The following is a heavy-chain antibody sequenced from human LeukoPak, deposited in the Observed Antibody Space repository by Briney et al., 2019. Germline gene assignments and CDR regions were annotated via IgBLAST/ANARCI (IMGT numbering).Heavy chain of an antibody. Sequence: ASVKVSCKASGGTFSSYAISWVRQAPGQGLEWMGGIIPIFGTANYAQEFQGRVTITTDESTSTAYMELSSLRSEDTAVYYCARDNVEMAIFDYWGQGTLVTVSS. V-gene: IGHV1-69*05. CDR3: ARDNVEMAIFDY. CDR2: IIPIFGTA. CDR1: GGTFSSYA. J-gene: IGHJ4*02. D-gene: IGHD5-24*01.